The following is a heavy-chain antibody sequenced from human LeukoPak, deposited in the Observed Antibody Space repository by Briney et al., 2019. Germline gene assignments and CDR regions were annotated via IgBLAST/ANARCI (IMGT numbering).Heavy chain of an antibody. Sequence: GGSLRLSCAASGFTFSSYWMHWVRQAPGKGLVWVSRINSDGSSTSYADSVKGRFTISRDNAKSTLYLQMNSLRAEDTAVYYCARESIAAAGTDWFDPWGQGTLVTVSS. CDR2: INSDGSST. D-gene: IGHD6-13*01. CDR3: ARESIAAAGTDWFDP. CDR1: GFTFSSYW. J-gene: IGHJ5*02. V-gene: IGHV3-74*01.